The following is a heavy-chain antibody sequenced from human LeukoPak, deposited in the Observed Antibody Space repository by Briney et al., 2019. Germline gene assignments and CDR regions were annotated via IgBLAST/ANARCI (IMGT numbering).Heavy chain of an antibody. Sequence: PSQTLSLTCTASGGSTSSYYWSWIRQPPGKGLECIGYIYYSGSTNYNHSLKSRVTISVDTSKNQSSLKLSSVTAADTAVYYCARQIWVLGVIDPWGQGTLVTVSS. CDR1: GGSTSSYY. CDR3: ARQIWVLGVIDP. D-gene: IGHD2-8*01. V-gene: IGHV4-59*08. CDR2: IYYSGST. J-gene: IGHJ5*02.